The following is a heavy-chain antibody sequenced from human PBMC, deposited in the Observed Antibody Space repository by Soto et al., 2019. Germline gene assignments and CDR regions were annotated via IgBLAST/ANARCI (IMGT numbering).Heavy chain of an antibody. CDR1: GGSISSYY. Sequence: QVQLQESGPGLVKPSETLSLTCTVSGGSISSYYWSWIRQPPGKGLEWIGYIYYSGSTNYNPSLKSRVTISVDTSKNQFSLKLSSVTAADTAVYYCAREVDDNWFDPWGQGTLVTVSS. V-gene: IGHV4-59*01. CDR3: AREVDDNWFDP. D-gene: IGHD2-15*01. CDR2: IYYSGST. J-gene: IGHJ5*02.